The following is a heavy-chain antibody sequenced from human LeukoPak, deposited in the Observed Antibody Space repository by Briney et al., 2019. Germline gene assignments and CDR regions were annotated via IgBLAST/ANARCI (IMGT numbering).Heavy chain of an antibody. D-gene: IGHD2-8*01. CDR3: ARLPRGYRTNGICYTDAFDI. CDR2: IYYSGST. V-gene: IGHV4-39*01. CDR1: GGSISSSSYY. Sequence: PSETLSLTCTVSGGSISSSSYYWGWIRQPPGKGLEWIGNIYYSGSTYYNPSLKSRVTISVDTSKNQFSLKLSSVTAADTAVYYCARLPRGYRTNGICYTDAFDIWGQGTMVTVSS. J-gene: IGHJ3*02.